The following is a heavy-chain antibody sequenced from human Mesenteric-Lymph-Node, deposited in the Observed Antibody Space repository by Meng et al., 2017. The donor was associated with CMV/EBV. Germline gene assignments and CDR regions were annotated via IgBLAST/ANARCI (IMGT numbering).Heavy chain of an antibody. V-gene: IGHV3-21*01. D-gene: IGHD3-3*01. J-gene: IGHJ4*02. CDR2: ISSSSSYI. Sequence: GESLKISCAASGFSFTRAGMNWVRQAPGKGLEWVSSISSSSSYIYYADSVKGRFTISRDNAKNSLYLQMNSLRAEDTAVYYCARDPTRGRITIFGVVNSGQIDYWGQGTLVTVSS. CDR1: GFSFTRAG. CDR3: ARDPTRGRITIFGVVNSGQIDY.